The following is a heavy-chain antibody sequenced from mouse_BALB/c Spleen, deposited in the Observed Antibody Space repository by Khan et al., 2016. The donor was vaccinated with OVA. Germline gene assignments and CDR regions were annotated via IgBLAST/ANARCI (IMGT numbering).Heavy chain of an antibody. CDR2: INPHIGET. V-gene: IGHV1-20*02. CDR1: GYSFTGYV. D-gene: IGHD1-1*01. J-gene: IGHJ2*01. Sequence: VQLKQSGPELVRPGASVKISCKASGYSFTGYVMNWVMQSHGKSLEWIGRINPHIGETFYNQRIKDKATLTVDESASIAHMVHRSPADEDSAVYYCTSIYRSDFDYWGQGTTLTVSS. CDR3: TSIYRSDFDY.